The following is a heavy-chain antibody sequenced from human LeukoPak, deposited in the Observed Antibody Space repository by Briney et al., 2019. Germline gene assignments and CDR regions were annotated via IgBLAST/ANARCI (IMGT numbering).Heavy chain of an antibody. CDR3: ARVPRDSSGWYMGY. V-gene: IGHV1-2*02. D-gene: IGHD6-19*01. J-gene: IGHJ4*02. Sequence: ASVKVSCKASGYTFTGYYMHWVRQAPGQGLEWMGWINPNSGGTNYAQKFQGRVTITRDTSISTAYMELSRLRSDDTAVYYCARVPRDSSGWYMGYWGQGTLVTVSS. CDR1: GYTFTGYY. CDR2: INPNSGGT.